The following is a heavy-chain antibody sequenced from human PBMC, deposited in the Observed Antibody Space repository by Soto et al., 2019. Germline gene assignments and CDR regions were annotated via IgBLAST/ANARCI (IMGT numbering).Heavy chain of an antibody. CDR2: INWNSGSI. CDR3: VKDESIDWYSGHFRH. D-gene: IGHD1-26*01. J-gene: IGHJ1*01. V-gene: IGHV3-9*01. Sequence: EVQLVESGGGLVQPGRSLRLSCAASGCTFDDYAMHWVRQVPGKGLEWVSGINWNSGSIGYGDLVKGRFAISRDNAKNPLHLQMNSLSAEDTAFYYCVKDESIDWYSGHFRHWGQGTLVTDSS. CDR1: GCTFDDYA.